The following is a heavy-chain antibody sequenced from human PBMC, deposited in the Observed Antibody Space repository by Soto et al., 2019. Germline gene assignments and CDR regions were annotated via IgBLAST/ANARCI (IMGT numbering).Heavy chain of an antibody. CDR1: VFTFSSYA. CDR2: ISGSGGST. Sequence: VGSLRLSCASSVFTFSSYAMSCVRHSPGKWLEWVSAISGSGGSTYYADSVKGRFTISRDNSKNTLYLQMNSLRAEDTAVYYCAANTRYFDWLGSGYYYYGMEVWGQGTTVTVS. V-gene: IGHV3-23*01. D-gene: IGHD3-9*01. J-gene: IGHJ6*01. CDR3: AANTRYFDWLGSGYYYYGMEV.